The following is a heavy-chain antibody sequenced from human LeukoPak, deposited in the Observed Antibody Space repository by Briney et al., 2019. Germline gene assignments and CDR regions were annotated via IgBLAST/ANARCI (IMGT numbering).Heavy chain of an antibody. J-gene: IGHJ4*02. CDR2: INPSAEST. Sequence: ASVKVSCKASGYTFTSYYIHWVRQAPGQGLEWMGIINPSAESTSYAQKFQGRVTMTRDTSTSTIYMELSSLRSEDTAVYYCARGGDEGIYFDYWGQGTLVTVSS. D-gene: IGHD3-16*01. CDR3: ARGGDEGIYFDY. CDR1: GYTFTSYY. V-gene: IGHV1-46*01.